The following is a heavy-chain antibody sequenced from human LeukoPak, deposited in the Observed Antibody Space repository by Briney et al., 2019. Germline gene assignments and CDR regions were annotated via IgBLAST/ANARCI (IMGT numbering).Heavy chain of an antibody. D-gene: IGHD2-2*01. J-gene: IGHJ6*02. CDR1: GFTFSSYA. CDR2: ISYDGSNK. Sequence: GGSLRLSCAASGFTFSSYAMHWVRQAPGKGLEWVAVISYDGSNKYYADSVKGRFTISKDNSKNTLYLQMNSLRAEDTAVYYCAKYRVVVPAASRYYYYYGMDVWGQGTTVTVSS. CDR3: AKYRVVVPAASRYYYYYGMDV. V-gene: IGHV3-30*04.